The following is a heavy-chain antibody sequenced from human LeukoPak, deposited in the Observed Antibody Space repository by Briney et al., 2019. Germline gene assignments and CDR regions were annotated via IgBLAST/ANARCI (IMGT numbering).Heavy chain of an antibody. Sequence: SETLSLTCTVSGGSISSYYWSWIRQPAGKGLEWIGRIYTSGSTNYNPSLKSRVTMSVDTSKNQSSLKLSSVTAADTAVYYCAREYDSSGYYYHDAFDIWGQGTMVTVSS. CDR3: AREYDSSGYYYHDAFDI. CDR1: GGSISSYY. J-gene: IGHJ3*02. CDR2: IYTSGST. V-gene: IGHV4-4*07. D-gene: IGHD3-22*01.